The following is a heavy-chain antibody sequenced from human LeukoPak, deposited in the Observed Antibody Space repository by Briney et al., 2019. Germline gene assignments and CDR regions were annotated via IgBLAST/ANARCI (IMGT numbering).Heavy chain of an antibody. CDR1: GGSISSYY. Sequence: SETLSLTCSVSGGSISSYYWSWIRQPPARGLEWVGYIYYSESTNYNPSLKSRVTISVDTSKNQFSLKLSSVTAADTAVYYCARHLTNAFDVWGQGTMVTVSS. CDR3: ARHLTNAFDV. J-gene: IGHJ3*01. V-gene: IGHV4-59*08. CDR2: IYYSEST.